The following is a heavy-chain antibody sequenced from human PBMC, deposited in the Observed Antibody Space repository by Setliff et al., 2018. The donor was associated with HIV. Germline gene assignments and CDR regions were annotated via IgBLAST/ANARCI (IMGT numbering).Heavy chain of an antibody. J-gene: IGHJ6*02. D-gene: IGHD2-2*01. Sequence: GESLKISCKTSGYSFTSNWIGWVRQTPGKGMEWMAIIYPGDSDTTYNPSFQGQVTISVDKSITSAFLQLRRVKVSDTGLYFCARDGVVPKYYGMDVWGQGTTVTVSS. CDR1: GYSFTSNW. V-gene: IGHV5-51*01. CDR3: ARDGVVPKYYGMDV. CDR2: IYPGDSDT.